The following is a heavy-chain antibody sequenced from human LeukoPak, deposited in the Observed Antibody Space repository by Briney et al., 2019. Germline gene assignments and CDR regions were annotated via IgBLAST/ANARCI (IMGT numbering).Heavy chain of an antibody. J-gene: IGHJ4*02. V-gene: IGHV4-4*09. CDR3: ARLGSYHDF. CDR2: IHSSGGS. D-gene: IGHD1-26*01. CDR1: GASISNYY. Sequence: SETLSLTCTVSGASISNYYWSWIRQTPEKGLEWMGHIHSSGGSSYYPSLKSRLTLSIDTSWNQLSLKLPSVTAADTAVYFCARLGSYHDFWGQGALVTVSS.